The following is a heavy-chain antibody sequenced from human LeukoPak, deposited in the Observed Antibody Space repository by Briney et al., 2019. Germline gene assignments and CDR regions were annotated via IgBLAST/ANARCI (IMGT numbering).Heavy chain of an antibody. D-gene: IGHD3-10*01. CDR2: IIPIFGTA. Sequence: ASVTVSCKASGGTFSSYAISWVRQAPGQGLEWMGGIIPIFGTANYAQKFQGRVTITTDESTSTAYMELSSLRSEDTAVYYCARGGLPWDYFDYWGQGTLVTVSS. CDR3: ARGGLPWDYFDY. J-gene: IGHJ4*02. CDR1: GGTFSSYA. V-gene: IGHV1-69*05.